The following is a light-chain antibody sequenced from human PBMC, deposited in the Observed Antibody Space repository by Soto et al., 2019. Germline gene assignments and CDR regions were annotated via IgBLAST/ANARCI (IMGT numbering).Light chain of an antibody. CDR3: QQYNSYPIT. CDR2: KAS. Sequence: DIQMTQSPSTLSASVGDRVTITCRASQSISNWLAWYQQKPGKAPKLLIYKASSLESGVPSRFSGGGSGTEFTLTITSLQPDDFATYYCQQYNSYPITFGQGTRLVIK. CDR1: QSISNW. V-gene: IGKV1-5*03. J-gene: IGKJ5*01.